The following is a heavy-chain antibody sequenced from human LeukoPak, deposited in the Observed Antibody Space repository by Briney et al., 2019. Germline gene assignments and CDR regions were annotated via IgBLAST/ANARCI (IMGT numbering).Heavy chain of an antibody. CDR2: IYPGDSDT. V-gene: IGHV5-51*01. J-gene: IGHJ4*02. CDR1: GYSFTSYW. D-gene: IGHD2-21*02. CDR3: ARVPPGTYCGGDCYEDY. Sequence: GESLKISCKGSGYSFTSYWIGWVRQMPGKGLEWMGIIYPGDSDTRYSPSFQGQVTISADKSTSTAYMELSSLRSEDTAVYYCARVPPGTYCGGDCYEDYWGQGTLVTVSS.